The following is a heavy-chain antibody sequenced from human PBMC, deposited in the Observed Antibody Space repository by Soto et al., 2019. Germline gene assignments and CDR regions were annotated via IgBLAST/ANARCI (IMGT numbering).Heavy chain of an antibody. CDR1: GGSISGHY. D-gene: IGHD6-19*01. CDR2: IFYSGSTTY. Sequence: QVQLQESGPGLVKPSDTLSLTCTVSGGSISGHYWIWIRQPPGEGMEWIGYIFYSGSTTYNNNPSLKSRVTISVDTSKNQFSLRLSSMTAADTVVYYCARVGSSGWSPDYWGQGTLVTVSS. V-gene: IGHV4-59*11. CDR3: ARVGSSGWSPDY. J-gene: IGHJ4*02.